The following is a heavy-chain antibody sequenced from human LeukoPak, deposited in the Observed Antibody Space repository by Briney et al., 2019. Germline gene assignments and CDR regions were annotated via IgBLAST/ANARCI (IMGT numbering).Heavy chain of an antibody. CDR2: ISGSSAST. CDR1: GFTFSTYA. CDR3: AKEVGYFDY. J-gene: IGHJ4*02. V-gene: IGHV3-23*01. Sequence: GGSLRLSCAASGFTFSTYAMNWVRQAPGKGLEWVSGISGSSASTYYADSVKGRFTISRDNSKNTLYLQMNSLRAEDTAVYYCAKEVGYFDYWGQGTLVTVSS. D-gene: IGHD1-26*01.